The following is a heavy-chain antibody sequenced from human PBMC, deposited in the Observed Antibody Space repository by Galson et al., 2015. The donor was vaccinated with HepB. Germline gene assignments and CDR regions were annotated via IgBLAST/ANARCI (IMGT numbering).Heavy chain of an antibody. CDR2: ISSSSSYI. CDR1: GFTFSSYS. CDR3: ARDREPSHRLYYYGMDV. D-gene: IGHD1-26*01. J-gene: IGHJ6*02. Sequence: SLRLSCAASGFTFSSYSMNWVRQAPGKGLEWVSSISSSSSYIYYADSVKGRFTISRDSAKNSLYLQMNSLRAEDTAVYYCARDREPSHRLYYYGMDVWGQGTTVTVSS. V-gene: IGHV3-21*01.